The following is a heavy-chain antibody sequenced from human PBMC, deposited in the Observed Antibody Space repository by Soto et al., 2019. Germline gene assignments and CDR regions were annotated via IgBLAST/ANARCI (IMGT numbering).Heavy chain of an antibody. CDR1: GFTFSSYG. J-gene: IGHJ4*02. Sequence: GGSLRLSCAASGFTFSSYGMHWVRQAPGKGLEWVAVISYDGSNKYYADSVKGRFTISRDNSKNTLYLQMNSLRAEDTAVYYCVKDRAYDSSGYFDYWGQGTLVTVSS. D-gene: IGHD3-22*01. CDR2: ISYDGSNK. CDR3: VKDRAYDSSGYFDY. V-gene: IGHV3-30*18.